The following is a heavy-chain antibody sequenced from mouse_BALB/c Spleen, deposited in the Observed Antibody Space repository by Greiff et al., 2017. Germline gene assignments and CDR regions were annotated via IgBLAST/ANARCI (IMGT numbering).Heavy chain of an antibody. CDR2: IYPGDGDT. J-gene: IGHJ2*01. CDR3: ARSGTEYYFDY. D-gene: IGHD4-1*01. V-gene: IGHV1-82*01. Sequence: VKLQQSGPELVKPGASVKISCKASGYAFSSSWMNWVKQRPGQGLEWIGRIYPGDGDTNYNGKFKGKATLTADKSSSTAYMQLSSLTSVDSAVYFCARSGTEYYFDYWGQGTTLTVSS. CDR1: GYAFSSSW.